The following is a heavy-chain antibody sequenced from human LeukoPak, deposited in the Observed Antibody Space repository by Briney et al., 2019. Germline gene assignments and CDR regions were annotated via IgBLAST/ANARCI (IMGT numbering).Heavy chain of an antibody. CDR2: IYTSGST. CDR1: GGSISSYY. CDR3: ARDSSYYDSSGYDY. D-gene: IGHD3-22*01. J-gene: IGHJ4*02. V-gene: IGHV4-4*07. Sequence: SDTLSLTCTVSGGSISSYYWSWIRQPAGKGLEWIGRIYTSGSTNYNPSLKSRVTMSVDTSKNQFSLKLSSVTAADTAVYYCARDSSYYDSSGYDYWGQGTLVTVSS.